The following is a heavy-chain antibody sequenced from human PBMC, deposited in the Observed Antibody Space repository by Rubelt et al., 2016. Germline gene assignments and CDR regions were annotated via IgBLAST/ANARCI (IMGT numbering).Heavy chain of an antibody. Sequence: MHWVRQAPGQRLEWMGWINAGNGNTKYSQKLQGRVTMTTDTSTSTAYMELRSLRSDDTAVYYCARARSYYDILTGYYTPPVAFDIWGQGTMVTVSS. V-gene: IGHV1-3*01. CDR2: INAGNGNT. CDR3: ARARSYYDILTGYYTPPVAFDI. J-gene: IGHJ3*02. D-gene: IGHD3-9*01.